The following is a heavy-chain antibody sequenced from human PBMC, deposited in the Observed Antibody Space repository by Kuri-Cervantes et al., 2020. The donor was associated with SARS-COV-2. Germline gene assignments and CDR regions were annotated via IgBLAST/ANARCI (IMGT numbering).Heavy chain of an antibody. J-gene: IGHJ4*02. CDR3: ARDWAYVDPGYFDY. Sequence: ASVKVSCKASGYTFTGYYMHWVRQAPGRGLEWMGWINPNSGGTNYAQKFQGRVTMTRDTSISTAYMELSRLRSDDTAVYYCARDWAYVDPGYFDYWGQGTLVTVSS. CDR2: INPNSGGT. V-gene: IGHV1-2*02. D-gene: IGHD3-10*01. CDR1: GYTFTGYY.